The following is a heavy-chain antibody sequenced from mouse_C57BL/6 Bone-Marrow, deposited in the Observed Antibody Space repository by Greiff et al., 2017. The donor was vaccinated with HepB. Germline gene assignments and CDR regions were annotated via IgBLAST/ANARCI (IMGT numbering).Heavy chain of an antibody. CDR3: ARWGYYVAY. Sequence: VKLVESGAELVRPGASVKLSCKASGYTFTDYYINWVKQRPGQGLEWIARIYPGSGNTYYNEKFKGKATLTAEKSSSTAYMQLSSLTSEDSAVYFCARWGYYVAYWGQGTLVTVSA. V-gene: IGHV1-76*01. CDR1: GYTFTDYY. J-gene: IGHJ3*01. CDR2: IYPGSGNT. D-gene: IGHD2-3*01.